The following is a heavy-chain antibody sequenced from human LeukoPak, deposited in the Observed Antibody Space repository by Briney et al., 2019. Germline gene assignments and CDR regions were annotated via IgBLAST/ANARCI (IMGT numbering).Heavy chain of an antibody. V-gene: IGHV3-23*01. D-gene: IGHD3-10*01. J-gene: IGHJ5*02. CDR1: GFTFSSYA. CDR3: AKSMVRGVIMSTNWFDP. Sequence: GGSLRLSCAASGFTFSSYAMSWVRQAPGKGLEWVSAISGSGGSTYYADSVKGRFTISRDNSKSTLYLQMNSLRAEDTAVYYCAKSMVRGVIMSTNWFDPWGQGTLVTVSS. CDR2: ISGSGGST.